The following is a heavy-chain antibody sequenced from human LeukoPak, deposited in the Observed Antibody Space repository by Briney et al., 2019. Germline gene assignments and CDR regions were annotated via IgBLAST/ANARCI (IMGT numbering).Heavy chain of an antibody. D-gene: IGHD3-16*02. V-gene: IGHV1-3*01. CDR3: ARDKLRLGELSLYY. Sequence: GASVQVSCKASGYTFTSYAMHWVRQAPGQRLEWMGWINAGNGNTKYSQKFQGRVTITRDTSASTAYMELSSLRSEDTAVYYCARDKLRLGELSLYYWGQGTLVTLSS. J-gene: IGHJ4*02. CDR1: GYTFTSYA. CDR2: INAGNGNT.